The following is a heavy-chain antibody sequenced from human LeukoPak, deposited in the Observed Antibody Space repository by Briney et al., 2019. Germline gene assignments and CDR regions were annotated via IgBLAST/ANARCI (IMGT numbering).Heavy chain of an antibody. D-gene: IGHD3-22*01. Sequence: SETLSLTCTVSGGSISSSSYYWGWIRQPPGKGLEWIGSIYYSGSTYYNPSLKSRVTISVDTSKNQFSLKLSSVTAADTAVYYCARRYYYDSSGYYFVGSWGFDYWGQGTLVTVSS. CDR1: GGSISSSSYY. J-gene: IGHJ4*02. V-gene: IGHV4-39*01. CDR3: ARRYYYDSSGYYFVGSWGFDY. CDR2: IYYSGST.